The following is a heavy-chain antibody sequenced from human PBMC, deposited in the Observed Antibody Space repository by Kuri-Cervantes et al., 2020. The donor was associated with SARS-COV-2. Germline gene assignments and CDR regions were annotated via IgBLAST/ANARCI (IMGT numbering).Heavy chain of an antibody. CDR1: GFTFSDYY. Sequence: GESLKISCAASGFTFSDYYMSWIRQAPGKGLEWVSYISSSGSTIYYADSVKGRFTISRDNAKNSLYLQMNSLRAEDTAVYYCARDQYDFWSGYSLDYRGQGTLVTVSS. D-gene: IGHD3-3*01. CDR2: ISSSGSTI. J-gene: IGHJ4*02. V-gene: IGHV3-11*04. CDR3: ARDQYDFWSGYSLDY.